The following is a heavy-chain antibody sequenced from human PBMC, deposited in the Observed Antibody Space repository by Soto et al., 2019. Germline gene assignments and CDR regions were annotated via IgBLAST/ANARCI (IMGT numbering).Heavy chain of an antibody. CDR3: ARGVSNYDFWSGYSHYYYYMDV. CDR1: GGSFSGYY. J-gene: IGHJ6*03. V-gene: IGHV4-34*01. D-gene: IGHD3-3*01. Sequence: ASETLPLTCAVYGGSFSGYYWSWIRQPPGKGLEWIGEINHSGSTNYNPSLKSRVTISVDTSKSQFSLKLSSVTAADTAIYYCARGVSNYDFWSGYSHYYYYMDVWGKGTTVTVSS. CDR2: INHSGST.